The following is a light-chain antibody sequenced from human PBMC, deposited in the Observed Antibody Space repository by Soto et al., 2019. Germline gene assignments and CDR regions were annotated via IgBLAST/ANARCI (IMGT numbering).Light chain of an antibody. CDR2: TSS. Sequence: DIQMTQSPSSLSASVGDRVTITCRASQTINKYLNWYQQKAGKAPKLLIYTSSTLPSGVPSRFSGSRPGTNFTLTISSLQPEDVATYYCQQSYNTPQTFGKGTKV. V-gene: IGKV1-39*01. J-gene: IGKJ1*01. CDR3: QQSYNTPQT. CDR1: QTINKY.